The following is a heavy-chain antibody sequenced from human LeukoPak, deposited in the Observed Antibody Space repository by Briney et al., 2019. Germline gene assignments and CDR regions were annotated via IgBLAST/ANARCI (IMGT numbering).Heavy chain of an antibody. D-gene: IGHD2-15*01. V-gene: IGHV1-69*06. CDR2: IIPIFGTA. J-gene: IGHJ4*02. CDR3: ARNQPPRYCSGGSCYSLADY. CDR1: GGTFSSYA. Sequence: SVKVSCKASGGTFSSYAISWVRQAPGQGLEWMGGIIPIFGTANYAQKFQGRVTITADKSTSTAYMELSSLRSEDTAVYYCARNQPPRYCSGGSCYSLADYWDQGTLVTVSS.